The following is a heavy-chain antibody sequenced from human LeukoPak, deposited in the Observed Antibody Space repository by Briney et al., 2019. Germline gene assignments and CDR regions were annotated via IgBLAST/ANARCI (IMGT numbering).Heavy chain of an antibody. V-gene: IGHV1-18*01. CDR2: ISPHNGDT. CDR1: GYTFKNYG. CDR3: ARVKARSGLYSLDY. Sequence: ASVKVSCKASGYTFKNYGISWVRQAPGQGLEWMGWISPHNGDTNYAQRLQGRVTMTADTSTSTAYLELRSLKSDDTAVYYRARVKARSGLYSLDYWGQGTLVTVSS. D-gene: IGHD1-26*01. J-gene: IGHJ4*02.